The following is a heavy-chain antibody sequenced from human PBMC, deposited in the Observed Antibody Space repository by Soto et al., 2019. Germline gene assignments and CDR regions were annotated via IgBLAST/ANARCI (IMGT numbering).Heavy chain of an antibody. CDR2: ISYDGSNK. Sequence: GGSLRLSWAASGFTFSGYAMHWVRQAPGKGLEWVAVISYDGSNKYYADSVKGRFTISRDNSKNTLYLQMNSLRAEDTAVYYCARTGPFPTTVVKNYYYYYGMGVWGQGTTVTVSS. V-gene: IGHV3-30-3*01. D-gene: IGHD4-17*01. CDR3: ARTGPFPTTVVKNYYYYYGMGV. J-gene: IGHJ6*02. CDR1: GFTFSGYA.